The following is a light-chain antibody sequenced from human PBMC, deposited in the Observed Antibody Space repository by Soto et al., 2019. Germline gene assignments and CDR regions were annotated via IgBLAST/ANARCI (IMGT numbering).Light chain of an antibody. CDR1: QGISSY. J-gene: IGKJ1*01. V-gene: IGKV1-9*01. CDR2: AAS. CDR3: HQLNSYPPT. Sequence: DIQLTQSPSFLSASVGDRVTITCRASQGISSYLAWYQQKPGKAPKLLIYAASTLQSGVPSRFSCSGSGTEFTLTISSLQPEDFATYYCHQLNSYPPTFGQGNKVEIK.